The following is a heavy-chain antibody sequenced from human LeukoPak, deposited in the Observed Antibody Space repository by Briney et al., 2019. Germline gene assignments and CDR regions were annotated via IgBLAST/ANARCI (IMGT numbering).Heavy chain of an antibody. CDR2: VNWDGSAT. Sequence: GGSLRLSCAASGFAFDDYGLGWVRQIPGKGLEWVSGVNWDGSATNYAESVKGRFTISRDNDKSSLYLQMNSLRVEDTAFYHCARDRVTTSSSWYLDLWGRGTLVTVSS. CDR1: GFAFDDYG. J-gene: IGHJ2*01. D-gene: IGHD4-17*01. CDR3: ARDRVTTSSSWYLDL. V-gene: IGHV3-20*01.